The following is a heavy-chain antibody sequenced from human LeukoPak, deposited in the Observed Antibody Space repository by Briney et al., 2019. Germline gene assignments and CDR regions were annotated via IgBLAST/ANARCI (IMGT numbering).Heavy chain of an antibody. CDR1: GFTFSSYS. D-gene: IGHD6-6*01. J-gene: IGHJ6*03. CDR3: ARDSGADSSSGYYYYYMDV. V-gene: IGHV3-21*01. CDR2: ISSSSSYI. Sequence: GGSLRLSCAASGFTFSSYSMNWVRQAPGKGLEWVSSISSSSSYIYYADSVKGRFTISRDNAKNSLCLQMNSLRAEDTAVYYCARDSGADSSSGYYYYYMDVWGKGTTVTVSS.